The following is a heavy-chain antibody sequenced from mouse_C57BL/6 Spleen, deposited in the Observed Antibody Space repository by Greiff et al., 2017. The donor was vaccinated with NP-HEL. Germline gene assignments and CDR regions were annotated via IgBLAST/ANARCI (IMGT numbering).Heavy chain of an antibody. V-gene: IGHV1-26*01. CDR2: INPNNGGT. CDR1: GYTFTDYY. D-gene: IGHD1-1*01. Sequence: VHVKQSGPELVKPGASVKISCKASGYTFTDYYMNWVKQSHGKSLEWIGDINPNNGGTSYNQKFKGKATLTVDKSSSTAYMELRSLTSEDSAVYYCARSETVVDYWGQGTTLTVSS. CDR3: ARSETVVDY. J-gene: IGHJ2*01.